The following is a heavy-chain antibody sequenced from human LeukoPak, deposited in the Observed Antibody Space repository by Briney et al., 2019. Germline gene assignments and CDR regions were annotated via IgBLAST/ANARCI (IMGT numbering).Heavy chain of an antibody. D-gene: IGHD3-3*01. CDR3: ARGDYDFWSGHNWFDP. Sequence: SETLSLTCTVSGGSISSHYWSWIRQPPRKGLEWIGYIYYSGSTNYNPSLKSRVNISVDTSKNQFSLKLRSVSAADTAVYYCARGDYDFWSGHNWFDPWGQGTLVTVSS. CDR2: IYYSGST. V-gene: IGHV4-59*11. J-gene: IGHJ5*02. CDR1: GGSISSHY.